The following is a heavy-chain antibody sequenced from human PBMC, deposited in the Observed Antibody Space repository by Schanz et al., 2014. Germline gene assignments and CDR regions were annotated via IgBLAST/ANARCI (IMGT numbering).Heavy chain of an antibody. CDR2: IHYDGTYK. J-gene: IGHJ4*02. Sequence: QVHLVESGGGVVQPGGSLRLSCAASGFIFRTYGMHWVRQAPGKGLEWVAFIHYDGTYKYYADSVKGRFTISRDNSENTLYLQMISLRAEDTAVYYCAKLDGYAYGSMGQEYFDYWGQGTLVTASS. CDR3: AKLDGYAYGSMGQEYFDY. D-gene: IGHD5-18*01. CDR1: GFIFRTYG. V-gene: IGHV3-30*02.